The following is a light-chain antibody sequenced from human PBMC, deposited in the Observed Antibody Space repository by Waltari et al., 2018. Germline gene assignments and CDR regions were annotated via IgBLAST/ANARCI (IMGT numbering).Light chain of an antibody. CDR2: DVT. Sequence: QSALTQPRSVSGSPGQSVTVSCTGTSSDVDVYNYVSWYPPYPGKAPKPLIYDVTERPSGVPDRFSGSKSGNSASLTISGLRADDEADYYCCSYAGSYTFDVVFGGGTKLTVL. CDR1: SSDVDVYNY. CDR3: CSYAGSYTFDVV. J-gene: IGLJ2*01. V-gene: IGLV2-11*01.